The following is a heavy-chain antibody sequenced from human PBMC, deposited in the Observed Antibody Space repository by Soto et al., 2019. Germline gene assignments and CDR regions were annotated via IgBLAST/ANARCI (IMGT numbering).Heavy chain of an antibody. CDR1: GGSLSSYY. CDR3: ARDYGDYFDY. Sequence: SETLSLTCTVSGGSLSSYYWSWIRQPPGKGLENLGYIYYSESTNYNPSFKSRVTISVDTSKNQFSLKLSSVTAADTAVYYCARDYGDYFDYWGQGTLVTVSS. J-gene: IGHJ4*02. D-gene: IGHD4-17*01. V-gene: IGHV4-59*01. CDR2: IYYSEST.